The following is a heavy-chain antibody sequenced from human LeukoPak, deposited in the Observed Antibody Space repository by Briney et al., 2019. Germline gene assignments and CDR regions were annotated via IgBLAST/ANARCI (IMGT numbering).Heavy chain of an antibody. CDR2: IRSKAYGGTT. CDR3: TRERLERGYSYGSIDY. D-gene: IGHD5-18*01. J-gene: IGHJ4*02. CDR1: GFTFGDYA. V-gene: IGHV3-49*04. Sequence: GGSLRLSCTASGFTFGDYAMSWVRQAPGKGLEWVGFIRSKAYGGTTEYAASVKGRFTISRDDSKSIAYLQMNSLKTEDTAVYYCTRERLERGYSYGSIDYWGLGTLVTVSS.